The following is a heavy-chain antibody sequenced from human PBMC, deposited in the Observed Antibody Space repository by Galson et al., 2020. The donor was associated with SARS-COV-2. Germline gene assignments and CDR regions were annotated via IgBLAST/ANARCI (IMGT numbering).Heavy chain of an antibody. D-gene: IGHD5-12*01. CDR1: GFSFSTYA. Sequence: GSLRLSCAASGFSFSTYAMHWVRQAPGKGLEWVAVIWSDAITKYYLDSVKGRFTISRDNSRNTVYLQMNSLRGEDTALYYCTTSIIVAGTLDYWGQGTPVSVSS. J-gene: IGHJ4*02. CDR2: IWSDAITK. V-gene: IGHV3-33*03. CDR3: TTSIIVAGTLDY.